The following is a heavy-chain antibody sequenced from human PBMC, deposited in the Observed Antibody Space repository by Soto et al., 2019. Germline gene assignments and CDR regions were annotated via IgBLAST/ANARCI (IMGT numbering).Heavy chain of an antibody. CDR1: GFTFSAST. D-gene: IGHD3-16*01. CDR3: TANAYDTFEAY. V-gene: IGHV3-73*02. CDR2: IRSKTNSYAT. J-gene: IGHJ4*02. Sequence: EVQLVESGGHLVQPGGSLKLSCAASGFTFSASTMHWVRQASGKGLEWVGRIRSKTNSYATAYAVSLKGRFTISRDDSKNTAYLQMDSLKTEDTAVYYCTANAYDTFEAYWGQGTLVTVSS.